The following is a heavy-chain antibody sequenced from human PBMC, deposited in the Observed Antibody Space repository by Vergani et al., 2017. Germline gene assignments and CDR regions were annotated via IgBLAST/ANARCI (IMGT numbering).Heavy chain of an antibody. CDR3: ARGGDYGGNSFDY. Sequence: EVQLVESGGGLVKPGGSLRLSCAASGFTFSSYAMSWVRQAPGKGLEWVSAISGSGGSTYYADSVKGRFTISRDNSKNTLYLQMNSLRAEDTAVYYCARGGDYGGNSFDYWGQGTLVTVSS. D-gene: IGHD4-23*01. J-gene: IGHJ4*02. V-gene: IGHV3-23*04. CDR1: GFTFSSYA. CDR2: ISGSGGST.